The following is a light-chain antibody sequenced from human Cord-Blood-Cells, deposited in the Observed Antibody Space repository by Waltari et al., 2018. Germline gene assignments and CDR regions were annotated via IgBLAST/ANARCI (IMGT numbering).Light chain of an antibody. CDR3: SSYTSSSTVV. J-gene: IGLJ2*01. CDR1: SSDVGGYNY. CDR2: DVS. V-gene: IGLV2-14*03. Sequence: QSALTQPASVSGSPGQSITISCTGTSSDVGGYNYVSWYQHHPGKAPKLMIDDVSKRPSGVSNRFSGSKSGNTASLTISGLQAEDEADYYCSSYTSSSTVVFGGGTKLTVL.